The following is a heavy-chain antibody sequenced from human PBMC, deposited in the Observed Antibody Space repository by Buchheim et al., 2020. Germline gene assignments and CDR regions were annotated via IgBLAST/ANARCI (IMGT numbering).Heavy chain of an antibody. J-gene: IGHJ6*02. CDR2: ISSSGSTI. CDR3: ARGEKVRAEYYYYYGMDV. CDR1: GGSFSGYY. V-gene: IGHV3-11*01. Sequence: QVQLQQWGAGLLKPSETLSLTCAVYGGSFSGYYWSWIRQPPGKGLEWVSYISSSGSTIYYADSVKGRFTISRDNAKNSLYLQMNSLRAEDTAVYYCARGEKVRAEYYYYYGMDVWGQGTT. D-gene: IGHD1-1*01.